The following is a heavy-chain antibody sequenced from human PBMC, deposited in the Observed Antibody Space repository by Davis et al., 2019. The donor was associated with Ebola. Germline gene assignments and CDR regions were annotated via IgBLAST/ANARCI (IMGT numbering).Heavy chain of an antibody. J-gene: IGHJ4*02. CDR2: IYSGGST. V-gene: IGHV3-53*01. CDR1: GFTVSSNY. D-gene: IGHD6-19*01. CDR3: AKSNLGIAVAGSY. Sequence: GESLKISCAASGFTVSSNYMSWVRQAPGKGLEWVSVIYSGGSTYYADSVKGRFTISRDNSKNTLYLQMNSLRAEDTAVYYCAKSNLGIAVAGSYWGQGTLVTVSS.